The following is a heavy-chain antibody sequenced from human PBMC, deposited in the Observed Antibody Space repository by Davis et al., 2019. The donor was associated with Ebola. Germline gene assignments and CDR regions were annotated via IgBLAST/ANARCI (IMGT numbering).Heavy chain of an antibody. CDR3: ARDGRRNQGIWDYYYYGMDV. D-gene: IGHD1-14*01. V-gene: IGHV3-23*01. CDR2: ISGRGTTI. CDR1: GFTFSSSG. Sequence: PGGSLRLSCAASGFTFSSSGMSWVRQAPGKGLEWVSVISGRGTTIYYADSVKGRFTISRDNSKNTLYLQMNSLRAEDTAVYYCARDGRRNQGIWDYYYYGMDVWGKGTTVTVSS. J-gene: IGHJ6*04.